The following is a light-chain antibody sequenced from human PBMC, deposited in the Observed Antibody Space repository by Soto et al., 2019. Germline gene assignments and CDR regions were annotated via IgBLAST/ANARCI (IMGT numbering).Light chain of an antibody. V-gene: IGKV4-1*01. J-gene: IGKJ4*01. Sequence: DIVMTQSPDSLAVSLGERATINCTSSQRVSFTTNNKNYLAWYQQKPGQPPKLLISWASIRESGVPDRFSVSGSGTGFTLSINSLQAEDGAVYSCQQYYSTPLTFGGGTKVEI. CDR1: QRVSFTTNNKNY. CDR2: WAS. CDR3: QQYYSTPLT.